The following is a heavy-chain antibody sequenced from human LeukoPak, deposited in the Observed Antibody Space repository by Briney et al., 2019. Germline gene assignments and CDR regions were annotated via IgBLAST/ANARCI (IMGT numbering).Heavy chain of an antibody. CDR3: AREYCSGGSCYLYFDY. Sequence: PSETLSLTCTVSRSSISNYYWNWIRQPPGKGLEWIGYIYCSGSSNYNPSLKSRVTISVDTPKNQFSLKLSSVTAADTAVYYCAREYCSGGSCYLYFDYWGQGTLVTVSS. V-gene: IGHV4-59*12. D-gene: IGHD2-15*01. CDR1: RSSISNYY. CDR2: IYCSGSS. J-gene: IGHJ4*02.